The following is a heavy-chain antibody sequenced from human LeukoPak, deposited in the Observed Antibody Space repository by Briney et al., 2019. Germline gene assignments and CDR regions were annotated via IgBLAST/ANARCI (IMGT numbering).Heavy chain of an antibody. D-gene: IGHD3-10*01. J-gene: IGHJ4*02. Sequence: GASVKVSCKASGYTFTGYYMHWVRQAPGQGLEWMGWINPNSGGTNYAQKFQGRVTMTRDTSISTAYMDLSRLRYDDTAVYYCARGPGPLWFGELPFDYWGQGSLVTVSS. CDR3: ARGPGPLWFGELPFDY. CDR1: GYTFTGYY. CDR2: INPNSGGT. V-gene: IGHV1-2*02.